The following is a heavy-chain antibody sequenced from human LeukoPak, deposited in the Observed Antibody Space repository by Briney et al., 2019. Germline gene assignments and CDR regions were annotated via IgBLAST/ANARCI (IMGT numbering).Heavy chain of an antibody. CDR1: GGSVSSGSYY. Sequence: SETLSLTCTVSGGSVSSGSYYWSWIRQPPGKGLEWIGYIYYSGSTNYNPSLKSRVTISVDTSKNQFSLKLSSVTAADTAVYYYARDLRAVGKGYYYYGMDVWGQGTTVTVSS. CDR3: ARDLRAVGKGYYYYGMDV. D-gene: IGHD1-26*01. V-gene: IGHV4-61*01. J-gene: IGHJ6*02. CDR2: IYYSGST.